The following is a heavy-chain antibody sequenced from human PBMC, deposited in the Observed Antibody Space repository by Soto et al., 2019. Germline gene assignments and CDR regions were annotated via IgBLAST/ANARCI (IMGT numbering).Heavy chain of an antibody. J-gene: IGHJ6*02. CDR1: GFTFDDYT. CDR3: AKEAIGEYSSSPTYYYYYGMDV. V-gene: IGHV3-43*01. CDR2: ISWDGGST. Sequence: GVSLRLSCAASGFTFDDYTMHWVRQAPGKGLEWVSLISWDGGSTYYADSVKGRFTISRDNSKNSLYLQMNSLRTEDTALYYCAKEAIGEYSSSPTYYYYYGMDVWGQGTTVTVSS. D-gene: IGHD6-6*01.